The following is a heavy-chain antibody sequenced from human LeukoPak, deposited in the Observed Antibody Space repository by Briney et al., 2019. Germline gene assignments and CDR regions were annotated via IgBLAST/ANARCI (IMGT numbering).Heavy chain of an antibody. CDR1: GFTFSSYG. CDR3: AKALDPIFGVVIPYEYYYYYYGMDV. Sequence: PGGSLRLSCAASGFTFSSYGMHWVRQAPGKGLEWVAVISYDGSNKYYADSVKGRFTISRDNSKNTLYLQMNSLRAEDTAVYYCAKALDPIFGVVIPYEYYYYYYGMDVWGQGTTVTVSS. D-gene: IGHD3-3*01. J-gene: IGHJ6*02. CDR2: ISYDGSNK. V-gene: IGHV3-30*18.